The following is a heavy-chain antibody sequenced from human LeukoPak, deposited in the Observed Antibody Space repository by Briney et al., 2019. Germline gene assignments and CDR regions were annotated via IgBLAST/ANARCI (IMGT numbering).Heavy chain of an antibody. Sequence: AASVKVSCKASGYTFTGYYMHWVRQAPGQGLEWMGWINPNSGGTNYAQKFQGRVTMSTDTSTGTAYLDVRSLTSDDTAVYYCARDHSNWNYAPDFWGQGTLVIVSP. J-gene: IGHJ4*02. CDR1: GYTFTGYY. CDR3: ARDHSNWNYAPDF. D-gene: IGHD1-7*01. CDR2: INPNSGGT. V-gene: IGHV1-2*02.